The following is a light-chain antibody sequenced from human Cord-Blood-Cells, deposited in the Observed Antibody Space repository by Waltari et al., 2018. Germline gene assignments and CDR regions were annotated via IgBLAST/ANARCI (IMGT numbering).Light chain of an antibody. V-gene: IGLV2-14*01. CDR1: SIDAGGYNY. CDR3: SSYTSSSTLV. CDR2: DVS. Sequence: QSALTQPASVSGSPGQSITISCTGTSIDAGGYNYVSRYQQHPGKAPKLMIYDVSKRPSGVSNRFSGSKSGNTASLTLSGLQAEDEADYYCSSYTSSSTLVFGGGTKLTVL. J-gene: IGLJ2*01.